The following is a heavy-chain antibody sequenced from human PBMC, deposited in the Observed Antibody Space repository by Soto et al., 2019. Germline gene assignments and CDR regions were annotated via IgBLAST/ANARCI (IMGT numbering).Heavy chain of an antibody. D-gene: IGHD2-15*01. V-gene: IGHV3-53*04. CDR1: GFTVSSNY. CDR2: IYSGGST. Sequence: EVQLVESGGGLVQPGGSLRLSCAASGFTVSSNYMSWVRQAPGKGLEWVSVIYSGGSTYYADSVKGRFTISRHNSKNTRYLQMNSLRAEDTAVYYCARYYCSGGSCYSGGDSYYMDVWGKGTTVTVSS. J-gene: IGHJ6*03. CDR3: ARYYCSGGSCYSGGDSYYMDV.